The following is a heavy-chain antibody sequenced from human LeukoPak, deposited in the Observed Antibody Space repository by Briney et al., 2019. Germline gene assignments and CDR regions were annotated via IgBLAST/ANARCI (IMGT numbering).Heavy chain of an antibody. CDR1: GVSFSGYY. CDR3: AHSGQTTAYSIPIYYYGLDV. J-gene: IGHJ6*04. D-gene: IGHD3-9*01. CDR2: INHSGST. Sequence: SETLSLTCAVYGVSFSGYYWSWIRQPPGKVLEWIGEINHSGSTNYNPSLKSRVTISVDTSKNPFSLKLSSVTAADTAVYYCAHSGQTTAYSIPIYYYGLDVWGEGTTVTVSS. V-gene: IGHV4-34*01.